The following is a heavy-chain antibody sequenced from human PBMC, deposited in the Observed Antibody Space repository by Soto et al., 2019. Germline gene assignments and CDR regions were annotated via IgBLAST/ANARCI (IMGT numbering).Heavy chain of an antibody. D-gene: IGHD6-19*01. CDR1: GFTFRIYT. V-gene: IGHV3-30-3*01. Sequence: PGGSLRLSCAASGFTFRIYTMHWVRQAPGKGLGWVSVISYDGDSIFYTDSVKGRFTISXXXXXXTXYXQXXXLRAEDTAVYYCAAAEQWLADPFDYWGQGT. J-gene: IGHJ4*02. CDR2: ISYDGDSI. CDR3: AAAEQWLADPFDY.